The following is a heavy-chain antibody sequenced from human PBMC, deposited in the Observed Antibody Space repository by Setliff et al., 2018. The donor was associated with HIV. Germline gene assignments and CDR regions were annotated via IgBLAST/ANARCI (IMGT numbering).Heavy chain of an antibody. Sequence: GGSLRLSCTASTFNLNTYALHWVRQAPGKGLEWVAVISYDGNSIYYGDSVKGRFMIPRDNSKNTLYLQMNSLRAEDTAVYYCAKDSERSGWLDPWGQGTLVTVSS. D-gene: IGHD3-10*01. V-gene: IGHV3-30*04. CDR3: AKDSERSGWLDP. CDR1: TFNLNTYA. CDR2: ISYDGNSI. J-gene: IGHJ5*02.